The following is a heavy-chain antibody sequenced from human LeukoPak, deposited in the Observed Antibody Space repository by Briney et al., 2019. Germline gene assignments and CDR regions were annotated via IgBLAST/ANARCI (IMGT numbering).Heavy chain of an antibody. Sequence: NPGGSLRLSCAASGFTFSSYSMNWVRQAPGKGLEWVSSISSSSYIYYADSVKGRFTISRDNAKNSLYLQMNSLRAEDTAVYYCARARSSSSTPNFDYWGQGTLVTVSS. CDR2: ISSSSYI. CDR3: ARARSSSSTPNFDY. J-gene: IGHJ4*02. CDR1: GFTFSSYS. D-gene: IGHD6-6*01. V-gene: IGHV3-21*01.